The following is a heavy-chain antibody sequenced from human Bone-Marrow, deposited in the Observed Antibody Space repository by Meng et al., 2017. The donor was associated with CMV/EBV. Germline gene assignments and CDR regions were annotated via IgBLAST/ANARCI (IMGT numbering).Heavy chain of an antibody. D-gene: IGHD3-3*01. J-gene: IGHJ4*02. CDR1: GYTFTSYG. CDR3: ARDPQFWSGSYSDY. CDR2: ISTYNGNT. V-gene: IGHV1-18*01. Sequence: ASLKVSCKASGYTFTSYGINWVRQAPGQGLEWMGWISTYNGNTNYAQNLQGRVTVTTDTSTRIAYMELRSLRSDDTAVYYCARDPQFWSGSYSDYWGQGTLVTVSS.